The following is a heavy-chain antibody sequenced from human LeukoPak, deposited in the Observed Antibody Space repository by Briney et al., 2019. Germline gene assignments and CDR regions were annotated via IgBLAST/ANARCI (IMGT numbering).Heavy chain of an antibody. J-gene: IGHJ4*02. CDR1: GFTFSSYG. Sequence: GRSLRLSCAASGFTFSSYGMHWVRQAPGKGLEWVAVISYDGSNKYYADSVKGRFTISRDNSKNTLYLQMNSLRAEDTAVYYCARDSGGIGWGGYYDSSGYTYYFDYWGQGTLVTVSS. V-gene: IGHV3-30*03. CDR3: ARDSGGIGWGGYYDSSGYTYYFDY. CDR2: ISYDGSNK. D-gene: IGHD3-22*01.